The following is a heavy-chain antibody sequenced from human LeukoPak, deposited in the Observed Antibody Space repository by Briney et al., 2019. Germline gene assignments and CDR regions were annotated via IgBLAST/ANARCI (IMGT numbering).Heavy chain of an antibody. J-gene: IGHJ4*02. CDR1: GYSISSGYY. D-gene: IGHD1-26*01. Sequence: NPSETLSLTCTVSGYSISSGYYWGWIRQPPGKGLEWIGSIYHSGSTYYNPSLKSRVTISVDTSKNQFSLKLSSVTAADTAVYYCARVLGGTDSELPSAYFDYWGQGTLVTVSS. CDR3: ARVLGGTDSELPSAYFDY. CDR2: IYHSGST. V-gene: IGHV4-38-2*02.